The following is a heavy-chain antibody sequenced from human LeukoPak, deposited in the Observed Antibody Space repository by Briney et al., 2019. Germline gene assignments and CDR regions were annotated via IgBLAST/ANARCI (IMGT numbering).Heavy chain of an antibody. CDR3: ARDSAYCGGDCFGH. J-gene: IGHJ4*02. CDR2: IYSGGST. D-gene: IGHD2-21*02. Sequence: GGSLRLSCAASGFIFSNYMSWVRQAPGKGLEWVSVIYSGGSTYYADSVKGRFTISRDSSKNTLYLQMNSLRAEDTAVYYCARDSAYCGGDCFGHWGQGTLVTVSS. CDR1: GFIFSNY. V-gene: IGHV3-66*01.